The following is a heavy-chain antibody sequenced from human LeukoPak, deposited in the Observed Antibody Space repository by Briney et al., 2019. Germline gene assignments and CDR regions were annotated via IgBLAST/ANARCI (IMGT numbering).Heavy chain of an antibody. CDR2: ISAGNGNT. Sequence: GASVKVPCKASGYTFTSYAIHWVRQAPGQRLEWMGWISAGNGNTKYSQNFQGRVTFISNTSATTAFMELSSLRSEDAAVYYCARRELAGSTAYFDYWGQGTLVTVSS. CDR3: ARRELAGSTAYFDY. J-gene: IGHJ4*02. D-gene: IGHD1-26*01. V-gene: IGHV1-3*01. CDR1: GYTFTSYA.